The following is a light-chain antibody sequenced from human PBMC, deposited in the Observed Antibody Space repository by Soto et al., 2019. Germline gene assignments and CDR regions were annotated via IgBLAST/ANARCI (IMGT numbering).Light chain of an antibody. J-gene: IGKJ5*01. Sequence: EIVLTQSPGTLSLSPGERATLSCRVSQSVSSNYLAWYQQKPGQAPRLLIYGASSRATGIPDRFSGSGPGTDFSLTISRLEPEDFAVYTCQQYDSSLITFGQGTRLEIK. CDR3: QQYDSSLIT. CDR2: GAS. V-gene: IGKV3-20*01. CDR1: QSVSSNY.